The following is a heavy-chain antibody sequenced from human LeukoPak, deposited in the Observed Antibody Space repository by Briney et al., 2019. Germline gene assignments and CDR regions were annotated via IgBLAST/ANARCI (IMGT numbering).Heavy chain of an antibody. J-gene: IGHJ5*02. D-gene: IGHD2-21*02. Sequence: SETLSLTCAVYGGSFSGYYWSWIRQPPGKGLEWIGEINHSGSTNYNPSLKSRVTISVDTSKNQFSLKLSSVTAADTAVYYCARARNLIVVVTARGFDPWGQGTLVTVSS. V-gene: IGHV4-34*01. CDR1: GGSFSGYY. CDR3: ARARNLIVVVTARGFDP. CDR2: INHSGST.